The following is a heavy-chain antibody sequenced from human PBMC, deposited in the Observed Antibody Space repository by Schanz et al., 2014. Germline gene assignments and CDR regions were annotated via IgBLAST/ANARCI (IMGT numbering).Heavy chain of an antibody. Sequence: QVQLLQSGAEVKKPGASMKVSCKASGYTFTTYYMLWVRQAPGQGLEWMGIINPSGGSTRYGQKLQGRISVITDTSASTVYLELSSLRSDDTAVYYCGRECSRSYIDVWGRGTLITVSS. CDR3: GRECSRSYIDV. CDR2: INPSGGST. CDR1: GYTFTTYY. D-gene: IGHD3-9*01. J-gene: IGHJ2*01. V-gene: IGHV1-46*03.